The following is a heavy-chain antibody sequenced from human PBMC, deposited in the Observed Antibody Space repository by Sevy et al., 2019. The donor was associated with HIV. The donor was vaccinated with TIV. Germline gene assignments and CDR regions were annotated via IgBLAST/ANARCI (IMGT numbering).Heavy chain of an antibody. D-gene: IGHD5-12*01. J-gene: IGHJ4*02. CDR2: IWHDGISE. CDR3: ASEAGYGTDSRPFDY. V-gene: IGHV3-33*08. Sequence: GGSLRLSCVASRFTFSTYVMHWVRQAPGKGLEWVAVIWHDGISEYYAASVRGRFTISRDDSKSTLYLQMNSLRPEDTALYYCASEAGYGTDSRPFDYWGQGTLVTVSS. CDR1: RFTFSTYV.